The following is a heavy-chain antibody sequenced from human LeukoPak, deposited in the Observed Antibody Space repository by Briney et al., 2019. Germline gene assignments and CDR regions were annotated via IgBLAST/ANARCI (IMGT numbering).Heavy chain of an antibody. Sequence: GRSLTLSCAASGFTFNDYAMHWVRQVPGKGLEWVGGVNRNSDAIAYGDSVKGRFTISRDNARNSLYLQMNSVRTEDTALYYCAKDLAVGTTPRVYAFDVWGQGAMVTVS. V-gene: IGHV3-9*01. D-gene: IGHD1-26*01. CDR1: GFTFNDYA. CDR2: VNRNSDAI. CDR3: AKDLAVGTTPRVYAFDV. J-gene: IGHJ3*01.